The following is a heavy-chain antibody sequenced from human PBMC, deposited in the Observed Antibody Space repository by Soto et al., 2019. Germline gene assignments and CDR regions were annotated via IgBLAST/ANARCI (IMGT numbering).Heavy chain of an antibody. V-gene: IGHV1-46*01. D-gene: IGHD2-15*01. J-gene: IGHJ2*01. Sequence: ASVKVSCTTSGYTFTSHYRHWVRQAPGQGLEWMGIINPSFGTTSYAQKFQGRVTITADESTSTAYMELSSLRSEDTAVYYCAREGSGYCSGGSCYRDWYFDLWGRGTLVTVSS. CDR1: GYTFTSHY. CDR3: AREGSGYCSGGSCYRDWYFDL. CDR2: INPSFGTT.